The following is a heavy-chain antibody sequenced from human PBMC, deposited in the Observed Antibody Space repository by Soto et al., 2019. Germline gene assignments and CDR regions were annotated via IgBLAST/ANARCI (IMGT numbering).Heavy chain of an antibody. Sequence: PGGSLRLSCAASGFTFSSYSMNWVRQAPGKGLEWVSSISSSSSYIYYADSVKGRFTISRDNAKNSLYLQMNSLRAEDTAVYYCARSVRKLVPYYYYGMDVWGQGTTVTVSS. CDR3: ARSVRKLVPYYYYGMDV. D-gene: IGHD6-13*01. V-gene: IGHV3-21*01. CDR2: ISSSSSYI. J-gene: IGHJ6*02. CDR1: GFTFSSYS.